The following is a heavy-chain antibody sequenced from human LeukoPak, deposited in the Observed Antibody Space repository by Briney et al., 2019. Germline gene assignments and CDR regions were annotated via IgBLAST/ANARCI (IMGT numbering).Heavy chain of an antibody. CDR2: ISSSSSYI. Sequence: GGSLRLSCAASGFTFSSYSMNWVRQAPGKGLEWVSSISSSSSYIYYADSVKGRFTISRDNAKNSLYLQMNSLRAEDTAVYYCARGCSSTSCFLLSPNWFDPWGQGTLVTVSS. J-gene: IGHJ5*02. CDR3: ARGCSSTSCFLLSPNWFDP. CDR1: GFTFSSYS. V-gene: IGHV3-21*01. D-gene: IGHD2-2*01.